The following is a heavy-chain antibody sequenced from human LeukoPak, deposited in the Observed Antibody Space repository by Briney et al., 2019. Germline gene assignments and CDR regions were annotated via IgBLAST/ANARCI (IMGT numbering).Heavy chain of an antibody. Sequence: GGSLRLSCAVSGSTVSNNYMSWVRQAPGKGLEWVSHIYSGGDTYHADSVKGRFTISRDHSKNTAYLQKNNLRVEDTAVYYCARDTGLWWGQGTLVTVSS. V-gene: IGHV3-53*01. J-gene: IGHJ4*02. CDR3: ARDTGLW. CDR2: IYSGGDT. CDR1: GSTVSNNY. D-gene: IGHD2-21*01.